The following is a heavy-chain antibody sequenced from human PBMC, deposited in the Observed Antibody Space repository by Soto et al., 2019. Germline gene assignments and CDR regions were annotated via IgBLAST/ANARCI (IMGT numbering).Heavy chain of an antibody. CDR2: XXHXGXT. CDR3: ARRDLWLDAFDI. D-gene: IGHD3-16*01. J-gene: IGHJ3*02. Sequence: PSETLSLTCAVYGGSFSGYYWSWIRQPPGKGLXWXGXXXHXGXTXYXXXXKSRVTISVDTSKNQFSLKLSSVTAADTAVYYCARRDLWLDAFDIWGQGTMVTVSS. V-gene: IGHV4-34*01. CDR1: GGSFSGYY.